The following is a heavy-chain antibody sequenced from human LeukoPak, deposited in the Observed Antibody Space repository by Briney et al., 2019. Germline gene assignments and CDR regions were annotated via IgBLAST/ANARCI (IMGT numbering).Heavy chain of an antibody. CDR1: GFTFINYA. CDR2: INGGGHST. J-gene: IGHJ4*02. V-gene: IGHV3-23*01. CDR3: AKAYCYGDCPSGGN. Sequence: GGSLRLSCAASGFTFINYAMSWIRQAPGKGLEWVSSINGGGHSTYYADSVKGRFTISRDNSENTLYLQMESLGAEDTAVYYCAKAYCYGDCPSGGNWGQGTLVTVSS. D-gene: IGHD2-21*02.